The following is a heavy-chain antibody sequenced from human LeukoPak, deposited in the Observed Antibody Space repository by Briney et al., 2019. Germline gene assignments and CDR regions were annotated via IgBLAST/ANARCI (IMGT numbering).Heavy chain of an antibody. CDR1: GFTFSSYE. CDR2: ISSSGSAI. Sequence: PGGSLRLSCAASGFTFSSYEMNWVRQAPGKGLEGVSFISSSGSAIHYADAVRGRFTISRDNAKNSLYLQMSRLIAENMAFYYCARDKLSFFDSSGYFDYWGQGTLVTVSS. CDR3: ARDKLSFFDSSGYFDY. J-gene: IGHJ4*02. V-gene: IGHV3-48*03. D-gene: IGHD3-22*01.